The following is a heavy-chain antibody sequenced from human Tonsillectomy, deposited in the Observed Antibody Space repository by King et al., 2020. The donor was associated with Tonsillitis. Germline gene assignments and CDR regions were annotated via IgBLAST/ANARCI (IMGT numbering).Heavy chain of an antibody. J-gene: IGHJ6*02. CDR3: AKAPDYDILTGRYYYGMDV. CDR1: GFIFSNSG. D-gene: IGHD3-9*01. CDR2: IRYDGNTK. Sequence: VQLVQSGGGVVQPGGSLRLSCAASGFIFSNSGLHWVRQAPGKGLEWVAFIRYDGNTKYYADSVRGRCTIPRDNSKNTLYLQMNSLRAEDTAVYYCAKAPDYDILTGRYYYGMDVWGQGTTVTVSS. V-gene: IGHV3-30*02.